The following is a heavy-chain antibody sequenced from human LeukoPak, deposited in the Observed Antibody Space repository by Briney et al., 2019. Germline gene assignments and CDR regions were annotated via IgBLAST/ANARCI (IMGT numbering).Heavy chain of an antibody. CDR2: IYYSGST. D-gene: IGHD5-18*01. Sequence: SETLSLTCTVSGDSISSYYWSWIRQPPAKGLEWIGYIYYSGSTNYNPSLKSRVTISVDTSKNQFSLKLSSVTAADTAVYYCARGAAMVHGSAFDIWGQGTMVTVSS. J-gene: IGHJ3*02. CDR1: GDSISSYY. V-gene: IGHV4-59*01. CDR3: ARGAAMVHGSAFDI.